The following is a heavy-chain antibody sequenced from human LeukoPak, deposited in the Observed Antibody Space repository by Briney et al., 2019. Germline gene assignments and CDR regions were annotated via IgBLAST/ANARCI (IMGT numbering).Heavy chain of an antibody. CDR2: ISSSSYI. J-gene: IGHJ4*02. V-gene: IGHV3-21*01. Sequence: PGGSLRLSCAASGFTFSSYSMNWVRQAPGKGLEWVSSISSSSYIYYADSLKGRFTISRDNAKNSLYLQMNSLRAEDTAVYYCVRAGYSYGPRGFDNWGQGTLVTVSS. CDR3: VRAGYSYGPRGFDN. D-gene: IGHD5-18*01. CDR1: GFTFSSYS.